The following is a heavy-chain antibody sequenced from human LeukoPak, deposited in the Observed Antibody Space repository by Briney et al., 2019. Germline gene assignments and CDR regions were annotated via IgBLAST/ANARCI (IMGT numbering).Heavy chain of an antibody. Sequence: SETLSLTCTVSGGSISSYYWSWIRQPPGKGLEWIGYIYYSGSTNYNPSLNSRVTISVDTSKNQFSLKLSSVTAADTAVYYCARDTIAAAGHYYYYYYGMDVWGQGTTVTVSS. V-gene: IGHV4-59*01. CDR2: IYYSGST. D-gene: IGHD6-13*01. CDR3: ARDTIAAAGHYYYYYYGMDV. CDR1: GGSISSYY. J-gene: IGHJ6*02.